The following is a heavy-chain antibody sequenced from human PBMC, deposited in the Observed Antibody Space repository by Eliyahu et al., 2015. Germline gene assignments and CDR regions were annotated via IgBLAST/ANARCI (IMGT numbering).Heavy chain of an antibody. V-gene: IGHV4-34*01. CDR2: IYHSGST. CDR3: ASSIEGYCSDGRCQSLTYFDY. J-gene: IGHJ4*02. Sequence: QVQLKQWGAGLLKPSETLSLTCAVYGGSFSGYYWSWLRQSPGKGLEWIGEIYHSGSTNYNPSLKSRATISVDASKKQFSLKLNSVTAADTAVYFCASSIEGYCSDGRCQSLTYFDYWGQGTPVTVSS. D-gene: IGHD2-15*01. CDR1: GGSFSGYY.